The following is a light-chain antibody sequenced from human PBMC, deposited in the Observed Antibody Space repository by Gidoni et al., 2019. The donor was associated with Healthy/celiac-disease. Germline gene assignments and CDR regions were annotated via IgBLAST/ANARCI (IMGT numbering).Light chain of an antibody. J-gene: IGKJ5*01. V-gene: IGKV1D-13*01. CDR2: DAS. CDR3: QQFNNYPIT. CDR1: QGIRSA. Sequence: AIQLTQSSSSLSASVGDRVTITCRASQGIRSALAWYQQKPGKAPKLLIYDASSLESGVPSRFSGSGSGTDFTLTISSLQPEDFATYYCQQFNNYPITFGQGTRLEIK.